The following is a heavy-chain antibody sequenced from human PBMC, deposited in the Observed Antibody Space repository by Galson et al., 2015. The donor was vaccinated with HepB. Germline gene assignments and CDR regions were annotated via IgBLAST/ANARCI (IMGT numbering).Heavy chain of an antibody. CDR2: IFSNDEK. V-gene: IGHV2-26*01. CDR3: ARIRASGPYYYGSGRSVGWFDP. CDR1: GFSLSNARMG. Sequence: PALVKPTQTLTLTCTVSGFSLSNARMGVSWIRQPPGKALEWLAHIFSNDEKSYSASLKSRLTISKDTSKSRVVLTITNMDPVDTATYYCARIRASGPYYYGSGRSVGWFDPWGQGTLVTVSS. J-gene: IGHJ5*02. D-gene: IGHD3-10*01.